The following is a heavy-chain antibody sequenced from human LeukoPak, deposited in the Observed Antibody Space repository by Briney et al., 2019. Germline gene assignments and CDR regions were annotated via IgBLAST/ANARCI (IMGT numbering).Heavy chain of an antibody. J-gene: IGHJ5*02. CDR2: IYHSGST. CDR1: GYSISSGYY. Sequence: PSETLSLTCTVSGYSISSGYYWGWIRPPPGKGLEWIGSIYHSGSTYYNPSLKSRVTISVDTSKNQFSLKLSSVTAADTAVYYCARDRRITMVRGVMNWFDPWGQGTLVTVSS. D-gene: IGHD3-10*01. V-gene: IGHV4-38-2*02. CDR3: ARDRRITMVRGVMNWFDP.